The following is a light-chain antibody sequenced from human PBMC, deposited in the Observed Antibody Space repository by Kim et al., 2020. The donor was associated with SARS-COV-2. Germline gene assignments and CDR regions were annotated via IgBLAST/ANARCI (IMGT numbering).Light chain of an antibody. CDR1: QSVSSNY. V-gene: IGKV3-20*01. CDR3: QHYGTSLWT. Sequence: PGERATLSCRASQSVSSNYLVWYQQKPGQAPRLLIFGASSRATGIPDRFSGSGSGTDFTLTISRLEPEDFAVYYCQHYGTSLWTFGPGTKVDIK. J-gene: IGKJ1*01. CDR2: GAS.